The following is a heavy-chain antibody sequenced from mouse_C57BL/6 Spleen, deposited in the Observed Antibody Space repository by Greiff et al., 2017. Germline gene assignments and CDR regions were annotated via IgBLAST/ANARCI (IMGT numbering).Heavy chain of an antibody. Sequence: QVQLKESGAELAKPGASVKLSCKASGYTFTSYWMHWVKQRPGQGLEWIGYINPSSGYTKYNQKFKDKATLTAEKSSSTAYMQLSSLTYEDSAVYYCARGGYYEVDYYAMDYWGQGTSVTVSS. V-gene: IGHV1-7*01. CDR2: INPSSGYT. CDR3: ARGGYYEVDYYAMDY. D-gene: IGHD2-3*01. CDR1: GYTFTSYW. J-gene: IGHJ4*01.